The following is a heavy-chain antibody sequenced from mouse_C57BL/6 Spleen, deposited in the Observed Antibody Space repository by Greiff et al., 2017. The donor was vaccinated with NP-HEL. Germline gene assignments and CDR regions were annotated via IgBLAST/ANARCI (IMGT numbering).Heavy chain of an antibody. Sequence: QVQLQQPGAELVMPGASVKLSCKASGYTFTSYWMHWVKQRPGQGLEWIGEIDPSDSYTNYNQKFKGKSTLTVDKSSSTAYMQLSSLTSEDSAVYYCAGGGYDEGAWFAYWGQGTLVTVSA. CDR1: GYTFTSYW. J-gene: IGHJ3*01. D-gene: IGHD2-3*01. V-gene: IGHV1-69*01. CDR3: AGGGYDEGAWFAY. CDR2: IDPSDSYT.